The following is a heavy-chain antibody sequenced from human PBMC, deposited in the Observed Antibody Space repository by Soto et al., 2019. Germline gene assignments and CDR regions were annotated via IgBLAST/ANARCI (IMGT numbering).Heavy chain of an antibody. CDR2: IDPGDSDA. V-gene: IGHV5-51*03. D-gene: IGHD4-4*01. CDR3: ARRYSNFDYYYYYMDV. J-gene: IGHJ6*03. CDR1: GYNFTSYW. Sequence: GAEVQKPGESLKISCKGSGYNFTSYWIGWVRQMPGKGLEWMGIIDPGDSDARYSPSFQGQVTISADKSTRTAYLQWSSLKASDTAMYYCARRYSNFDYYYYYMDVWGKGTPVTVSS.